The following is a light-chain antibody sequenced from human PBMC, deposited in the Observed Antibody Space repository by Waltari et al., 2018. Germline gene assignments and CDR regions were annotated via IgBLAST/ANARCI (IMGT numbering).Light chain of an antibody. J-gene: IGLJ2*01. Sequence: SSELTQDPAVSVALGQTVRITCQGDSLRTYYASWYQQRPGQAPVLVIYGKNNRPSGIPDRFPGSSPGNTAFLTISGAQAEDEADYYCNSRDSSGNNVLFGGGTKLTVL. CDR3: NSRDSSGNNVL. CDR2: GKN. V-gene: IGLV3-19*01. CDR1: SLRTYY.